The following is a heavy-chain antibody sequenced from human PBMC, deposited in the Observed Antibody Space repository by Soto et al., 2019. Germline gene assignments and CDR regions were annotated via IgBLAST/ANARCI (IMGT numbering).Heavy chain of an antibody. V-gene: IGHV3-48*03. Sequence: GALRLSCVASGFNYNNYEMNWVRQAPGKGLEWISYIGNSGSPTYYADSVEGRFTVSRDNAKNSLYLHMNSLRAEDTAVYYCAREGLLEAYDFWGQGTQVTVSS. D-gene: IGHD1-1*01. CDR1: GFNYNNYE. J-gene: IGHJ4*02. CDR2: IGNSGSPT. CDR3: AREGLLEAYDF.